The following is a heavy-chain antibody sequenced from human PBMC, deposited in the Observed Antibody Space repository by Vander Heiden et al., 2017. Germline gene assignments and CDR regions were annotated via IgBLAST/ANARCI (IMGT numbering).Heavy chain of an antibody. J-gene: IGHJ4*02. V-gene: IGHV4-34*01. CDR1: GGSFSGYY. D-gene: IGHD3-22*01. CDR3: ARPWYYYDICGVYQDYYFDY. Sequence: QVQLQQWGAGLLKPSETLSLTCAVYGGSFSGYYWSWIRQPPGKGLEWIGEINHSGSTNYNPSTKRRVTIAVDTSKSQFSLKRSSVTAAETAVYQCARPWYYYDICGVYQDYYFDYWGQGTMVTVYS. CDR2: INHSGST.